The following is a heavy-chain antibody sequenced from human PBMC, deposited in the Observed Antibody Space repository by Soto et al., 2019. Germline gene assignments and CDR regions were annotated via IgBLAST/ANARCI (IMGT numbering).Heavy chain of an antibody. D-gene: IGHD6-19*01. CDR1: GGSFSGYY. CDR2: INHSGST. J-gene: IGHJ6*02. Sequence: SETLSLTCAVYGGSFSGYYWSWIRQPPGKGLEWIGEINHSGSTNYNPSLKSRVTISVDTSKNQFSLKLSSVTAADTAVYYCASGIAVIRGQNYYYYGMDVWGQGTTVTVSS. CDR3: ASGIAVIRGQNYYYYGMDV. V-gene: IGHV4-34*01.